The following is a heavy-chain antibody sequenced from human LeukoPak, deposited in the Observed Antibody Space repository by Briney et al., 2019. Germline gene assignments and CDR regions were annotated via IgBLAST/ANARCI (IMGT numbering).Heavy chain of an antibody. CDR1: GFTFSSYS. CDR3: ARDLAYCGGDCYSGYFDY. Sequence: GGSLRLSCAASGFTFSSYSMNWVRQAPGKGLEWVSSISSSSSYIYYADSVKGRFTISRDNAKNSLYLQMNSLRAEDTAVYYCARDLAYCGGDCYSGYFDYWGQGTLVTVSS. CDR2: ISSSSSYI. J-gene: IGHJ4*02. D-gene: IGHD2-21*02. V-gene: IGHV3-21*01.